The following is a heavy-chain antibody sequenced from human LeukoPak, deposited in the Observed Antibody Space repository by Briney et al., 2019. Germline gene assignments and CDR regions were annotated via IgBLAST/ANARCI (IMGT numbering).Heavy chain of an antibody. V-gene: IGHV4-31*11. J-gene: IGHJ6*02. CDR3: ARIAYDALDSYYYGMDV. D-gene: IGHD3-3*01. Sequence: KPSETLSLTCAVSGVSISSSNYYWGWIRQHPGKGLEWIGYITYSGNTYYYPALNSRVTVSLDTSKTQFSLKLSSVTAADTAVYYCARIAYDALDSYYYGMDVWGQGTTVTVSS. CDR1: GVSISSSNYY. CDR2: ITYSGNT.